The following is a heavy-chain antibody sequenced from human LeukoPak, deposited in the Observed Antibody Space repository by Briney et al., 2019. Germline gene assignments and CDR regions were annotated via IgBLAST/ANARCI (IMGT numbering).Heavy chain of an antibody. D-gene: IGHD3-22*01. CDR2: ISTSSSYI. Sequence: PGGSLRLSCAAYGFTFSSYSMNWVRQAPGKGLEWVSFISTSSSYIYYADSVKGRFTISRDNAKNSLYLQMNTLRAEDTAVYYCAKSNRITMRVDSYFDYWGQGTLVTVSS. J-gene: IGHJ4*02. V-gene: IGHV3-21*04. CDR1: GFTFSSYS. CDR3: AKSNRITMRVDSYFDY.